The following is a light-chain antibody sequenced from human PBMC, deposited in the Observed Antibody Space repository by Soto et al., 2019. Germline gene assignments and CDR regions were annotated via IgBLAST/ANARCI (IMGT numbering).Light chain of an antibody. CDR3: QQCGSSST. J-gene: IGKJ5*01. Sequence: EIVLTHSPGTLSLSPGERAPLPCRSSQTFSNSFLSWFQQIPGQAPRLLIYGASMRATGIPDRFSGSGSGTDFTLTISRLEPEDFAVDYCQQCGSSSTFGPGTRLEIK. CDR2: GAS. V-gene: IGKV3-20*01. CDR1: QTFSNSF.